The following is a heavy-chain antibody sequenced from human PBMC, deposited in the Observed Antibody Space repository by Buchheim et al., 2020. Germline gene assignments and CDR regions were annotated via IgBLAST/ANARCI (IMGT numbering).Heavy chain of an antibody. CDR2: ISYDGSNK. CDR3: AKDLGRYSSGWYPRYYFDY. J-gene: IGHJ4*02. CDR1: GFTFSSYG. Sequence: VQLVQSGGGVVQPGRSLRLSCAASGFTFSSYGMHWVRQAPGKGLEWVAVISYDGSNKYYADSVKGRFTISRDNSKNTLYLQMNSLRAEDTAVYYCAKDLGRYSSGWYPRYYFDYWGQGTL. V-gene: IGHV3-30*18. D-gene: IGHD6-19*01.